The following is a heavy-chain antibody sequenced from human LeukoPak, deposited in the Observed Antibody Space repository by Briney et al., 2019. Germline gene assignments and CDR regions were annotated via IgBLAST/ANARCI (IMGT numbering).Heavy chain of an antibody. CDR1: GFTFSSYG. CDR3: ARVSGIVATIAFDY. V-gene: IGHV3-30*03. J-gene: IGHJ4*02. D-gene: IGHD5-12*01. CDR2: ISYDGNNK. Sequence: GGSLRLSCAASGFTFSSYGMHWVRQAPGKGLEWVAVISYDGNNKYYADSVKGRFTISRDNAKNSLYLQMNSLRDEDTAVYYCARVSGIVATIAFDYWGQGTLVTVSS.